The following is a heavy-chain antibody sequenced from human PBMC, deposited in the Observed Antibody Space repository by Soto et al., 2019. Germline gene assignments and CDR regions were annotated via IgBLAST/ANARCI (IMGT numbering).Heavy chain of an antibody. CDR1: GFTFSGYW. D-gene: IGHD3-3*01. CDR3: ARETNYDFWSGYFVGDNYYMDV. J-gene: IGHJ6*03. Sequence: GGSLRLSCAASGFTFSGYWMSWVRQAPGKGLEWVANIKQDGSEKYYVDSVKGRFTISRDNAKNSLYLQMNSLRAEDTAVYYCARETNYDFWSGYFVGDNYYMDVWGKGTTVTV. V-gene: IGHV3-7*01. CDR2: IKQDGSEK.